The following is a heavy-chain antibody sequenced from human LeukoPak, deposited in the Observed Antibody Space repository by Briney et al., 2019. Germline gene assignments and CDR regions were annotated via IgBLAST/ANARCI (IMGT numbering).Heavy chain of an antibody. CDR1: GGSISSYY. CDR3: ARDRESVYPDAFDI. CDR2: IYYSGST. Sequence: PSETLSLTRTVSGGSISSYYWSWIRQPPGKGLEWIGYIYYSGSTNYNPSLKSRVTISVDTSKNQFSLKLSSVTAADTAVYYCARDRESVYPDAFDIWGQGTMVTVSS. D-gene: IGHD2-8*01. J-gene: IGHJ3*02. V-gene: IGHV4-59*01.